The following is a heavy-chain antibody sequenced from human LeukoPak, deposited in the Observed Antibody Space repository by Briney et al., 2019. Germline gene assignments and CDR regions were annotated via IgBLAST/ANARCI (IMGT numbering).Heavy chain of an antibody. CDR1: GFTFRDYW. CDR3: ARAGYTYITLYY. V-gene: IGHV3-7*01. CDR2: IKQDGSDK. Sequence: GGSLRLSCAASGFTFRDYWMTWVRQSPGKGLEWVANIKQDGSDKHYVDCVKGRFIISRDNAKNSLYLQMNSLRAEDTAVYYCARAGYTYITLYYWGQGTLVTVSS. D-gene: IGHD5-18*01. J-gene: IGHJ4*02.